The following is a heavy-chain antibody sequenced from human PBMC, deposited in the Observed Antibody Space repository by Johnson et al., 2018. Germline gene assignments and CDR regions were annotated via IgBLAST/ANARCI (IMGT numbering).Heavy chain of an antibody. D-gene: IGHD4-17*01. Sequence: QVQLQESGPGLVKPSQTLSLTCTVSGGSISSGNYYWNWMRQPAGKGLEWIGRMYTSGSTNFNPSLKSRVTMSGDTSKNQFSLTLNSVTAADTAVYFCARGAESRRDYAHFYMDVWGNGTAVTVSS. CDR2: MYTSGST. V-gene: IGHV4-61*02. J-gene: IGHJ6*03. CDR3: ARGAESRRDYAHFYMDV. CDR1: GGSISSGNYY.